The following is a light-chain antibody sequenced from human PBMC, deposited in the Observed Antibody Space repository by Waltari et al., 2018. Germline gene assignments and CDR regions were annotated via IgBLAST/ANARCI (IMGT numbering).Light chain of an antibody. J-gene: IGKJ4*01. CDR1: QDISNY. CDR2: DAS. V-gene: IGKV1-33*01. Sequence: DLQLTPSPSSLSASVGDRFIITCQASQDISNYLNWYQQKPGKAPKLLIYDASNLETGVPSRFSGSGSGTDFTFTISSLQPEDIATYYCQQYDNLPLTFGGGTKVEIK. CDR3: QQYDNLPLT.